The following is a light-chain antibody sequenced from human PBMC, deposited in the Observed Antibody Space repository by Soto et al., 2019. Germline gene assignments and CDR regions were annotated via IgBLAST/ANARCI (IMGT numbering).Light chain of an antibody. CDR1: QDISRY. Sequence: DVQMTRSPASLSASVGDRVTISCQASQDISRYLNWYQHKPGRAPQLLINDVSSLETGVPSRFSATGSGTDFTLTISSLQPEDFATYYCQQSYSTPISFGQGTRLEIK. CDR3: QQSYSTPIS. V-gene: IGKV1-39*01. J-gene: IGKJ5*01. CDR2: DVS.